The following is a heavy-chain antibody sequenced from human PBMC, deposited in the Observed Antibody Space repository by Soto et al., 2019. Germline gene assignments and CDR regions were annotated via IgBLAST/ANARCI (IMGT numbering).Heavy chain of an antibody. V-gene: IGHV3-30*18. CDR2: ISYDGSNK. D-gene: IGHD6-25*01. CDR1: GFTFSSYG. J-gene: IGHJ6*03. CDR3: AKIAATPDYYYYMDV. Sequence: ESGGGVVQPGRSLRLSCAASGFTFSSYGMHWVRQAPGKGLEWVAVISYDGSNKYYADSVKGRFTISRDNSKNTLYLQMNSLRAEDTAVYYCAKIAATPDYYYYMDVWGKGTTVTVSS.